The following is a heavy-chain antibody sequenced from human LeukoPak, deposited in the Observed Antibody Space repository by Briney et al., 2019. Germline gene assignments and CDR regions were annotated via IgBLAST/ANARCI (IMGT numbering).Heavy chain of an antibody. CDR1: GFTFSSYA. V-gene: IGHV3-23*01. J-gene: IGHJ5*02. CDR2: ISGSGGST. Sequence: KTGGSLRLSCAASGFTFSSYAMSWVRQDPGKGLEWVSVISGSGGSTYYADSVKGRFTISRDNTKNTLYLQMNSLRAEDTAVYYCAKERDIIVVVAATISWFDPWGQGTLVTVSS. D-gene: IGHD2-15*01. CDR3: AKERDIIVVVAATISWFDP.